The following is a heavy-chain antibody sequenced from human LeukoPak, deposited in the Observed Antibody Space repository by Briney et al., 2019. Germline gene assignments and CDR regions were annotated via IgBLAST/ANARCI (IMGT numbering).Heavy chain of an antibody. CDR3: ARSRAFNSGAFDP. CDR2: INHSGST. J-gene: IGHJ5*02. Sequence: TPSETLSLTCAVYGGSFSGYYWSWIRQPPGKGLEWIGEINHSGSTNYNPSLKSRVTISVDTSKNQFSLKLSSVTAADTAVYYCARSRAFNSGAFDPWGQGSLVTVSS. V-gene: IGHV4-34*01. CDR1: GGSFSGYY. D-gene: IGHD1-26*01.